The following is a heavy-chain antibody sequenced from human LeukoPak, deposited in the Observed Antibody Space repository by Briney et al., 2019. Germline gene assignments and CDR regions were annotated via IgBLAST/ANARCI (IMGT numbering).Heavy chain of an antibody. CDR2: MNPNSGNT. CDR3: ARYMPLMATPFDY. V-gene: IGHV1-8*02. J-gene: IGHJ4*02. D-gene: IGHD5-24*01. CDR1: GYTFTNYG. Sequence: GASVKVSCKASGYTFTNYGISWVRQATGQGLEWLGWMNPNSGNTGYAQKFQGRVTMTINTSISTAYMELSSLRSEDTAVYYCARYMPLMATPFDYWGQGTLVTVSS.